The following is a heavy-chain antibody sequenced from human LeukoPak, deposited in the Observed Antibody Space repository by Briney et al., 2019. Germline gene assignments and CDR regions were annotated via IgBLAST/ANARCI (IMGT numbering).Heavy chain of an antibody. V-gene: IGHV1-69*13. CDR2: IIPIFGTA. Sequence: SVKVSCKASGGTFSSYAISWVRQAPGQGLEWMGGIIPIFGTANYAQKFQGRVTITADESTSTAYMELSSLRSEDTAVYYCARDVSMIAVAGSFDYWGQGTLVTVSS. CDR1: GGTFSSYA. D-gene: IGHD6-19*01. J-gene: IGHJ4*02. CDR3: ARDVSMIAVAGSFDY.